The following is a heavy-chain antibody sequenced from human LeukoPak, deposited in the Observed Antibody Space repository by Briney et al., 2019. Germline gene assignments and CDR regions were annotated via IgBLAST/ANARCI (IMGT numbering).Heavy chain of an antibody. CDR3: ARAHYYDSSGYLI. D-gene: IGHD3-22*01. V-gene: IGHV1-69*05. CDR2: IIPIFGTA. Sequence: GSSVKVSCKASGGTFSSYAISWVRQAPGQGLEWMGRIIPIFGTANYAKKFQGRVTITTDESTSTAYMELSSLRSEDTAVYYCARAHYYDSSGYLIWGQGTMVTVSS. J-gene: IGHJ3*02. CDR1: GGTFSSYA.